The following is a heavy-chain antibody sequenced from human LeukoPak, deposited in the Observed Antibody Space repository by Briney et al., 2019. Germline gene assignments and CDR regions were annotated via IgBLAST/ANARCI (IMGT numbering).Heavy chain of an antibody. Sequence: PGGSLRLSCAASGFTFDDYAMHWVRQAPGKGLEWVSGISWNSGSIGYADSVKGRFTISRDNAKNSLYLQMNSLRAEDTALYYCAKDKHRLVGATTGFDYWGQGTLVTVSS. D-gene: IGHD1-26*01. V-gene: IGHV3-9*01. CDR1: GFTFDDYA. CDR3: AKDKHRLVGATTGFDY. CDR2: ISWNSGSI. J-gene: IGHJ4*02.